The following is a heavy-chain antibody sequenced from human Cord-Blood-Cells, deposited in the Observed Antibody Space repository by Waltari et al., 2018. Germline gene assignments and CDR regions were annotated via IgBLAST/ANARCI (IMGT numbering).Heavy chain of an antibody. CDR1: GYSFTSYW. D-gene: IGHD1-7*01. CDR3: ARHENTNWNYWFDP. J-gene: IGHJ5*02. V-gene: IGHV5-51*01. Sequence: EVQLEQSGAEVKKPGEYLKISCKGSGYSFTSYWIGWVRQMPGKGLDWMWFIDPGDSDTRYSPAFQGQVMISADKSISTAYLQWSSLKASDTSMYYCARHENTNWNYWFDPWGQGTLVTVSS. CDR2: IDPGDSDT.